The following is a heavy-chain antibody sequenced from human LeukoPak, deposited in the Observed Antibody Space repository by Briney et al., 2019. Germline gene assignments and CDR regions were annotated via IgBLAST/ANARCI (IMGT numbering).Heavy chain of an antibody. Sequence: SQTLSLTCTVSGGSISSGSYYRSWIRQPAGKGLEWIGRIYTSGSTNYNPSLKSRVTISVDTSKNQFSLKLSSVTAADTAVYYCARGDTAMAPARLDYWGQGTLVTVSS. CDR2: IYTSGST. CDR1: GGSISSGSYY. D-gene: IGHD5-18*01. V-gene: IGHV4-61*02. CDR3: ARGDTAMAPARLDY. J-gene: IGHJ4*02.